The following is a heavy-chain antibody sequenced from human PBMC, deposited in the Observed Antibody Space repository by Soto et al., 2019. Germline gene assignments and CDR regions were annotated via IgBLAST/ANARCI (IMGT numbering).Heavy chain of an antibody. CDR2: IKSKTDGGTT. CDR3: TTDPVTMIVVVPSSG. CDR1: GFNFSNAW. J-gene: IGHJ4*02. Sequence: GGSLRLSCAASGFNFSNAWMNWVRQAPGKGLEWVGRIKSKTDGGTTDYAAPVKGRFTISRDDSKNTLYLQMNSLKTEDTAVYYCTTDPVTMIVVVPSSGWGQGTLVTVSS. V-gene: IGHV3-15*07. D-gene: IGHD3-22*01.